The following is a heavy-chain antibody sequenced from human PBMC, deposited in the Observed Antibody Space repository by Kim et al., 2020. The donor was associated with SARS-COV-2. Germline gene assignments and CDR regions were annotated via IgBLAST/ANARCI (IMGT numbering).Heavy chain of an antibody. D-gene: IGHD6-13*01. J-gene: IGHJ4*02. V-gene: IGHV4-39*01. Sequence: YNPPLKSRVTISVDTSKNQFSLKLSSVTAADTAVYYCARRRIAAAGPFDYWGQGTLVTVSS. CDR3: ARRRIAAAGPFDY.